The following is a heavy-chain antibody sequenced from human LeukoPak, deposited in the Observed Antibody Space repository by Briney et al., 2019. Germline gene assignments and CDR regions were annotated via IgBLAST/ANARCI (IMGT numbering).Heavy chain of an antibody. CDR3: ARGIIAAPYYYYMDV. J-gene: IGHJ6*03. D-gene: IGHD6-6*01. V-gene: IGHV1-69*13. CDR2: IIPIFGTA. CDR1: GGTFSSYA. Sequence: SVKVSCKASGGTFSSYAIRWVRQAPGQGLEWMGGIIPIFGTANYAQKFQGRVTITADESTSTAYMELSSLRSEDTAVYYCARGIIAAPYYYYMDVWGKGTTVTVSS.